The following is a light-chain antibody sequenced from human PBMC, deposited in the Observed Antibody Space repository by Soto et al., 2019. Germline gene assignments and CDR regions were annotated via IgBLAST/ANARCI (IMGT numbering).Light chain of an antibody. Sequence: PSFLSASVGDRVTITCRASQGISSYLAWYQQKPGKAPKLLIYAASTLQSGVPSRFSGSGSGTEFTLTISSLQPEDFATYYCLQHNSYPLTFGGGTKVDIK. J-gene: IGKJ4*01. CDR2: AAS. V-gene: IGKV1-9*01. CDR3: LQHNSYPLT. CDR1: QGISSY.